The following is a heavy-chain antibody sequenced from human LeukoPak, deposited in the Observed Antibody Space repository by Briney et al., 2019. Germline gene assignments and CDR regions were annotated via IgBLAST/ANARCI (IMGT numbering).Heavy chain of an antibody. CDR2: INSDGSST. D-gene: IGHD3-22*01. CDR1: GLTFSSYW. Sequence: GGSLRLSCAASGLTFSSYWMHWVRQAPGKGPVWVSRINSDGSSTSYADSVKGRFTIFRDNAKNTLYLQMNSLRAEDTAVYYCARDLSYYYDSSDATLDYWGQGTLVTVSS. V-gene: IGHV3-74*01. CDR3: ARDLSYYYDSSDATLDY. J-gene: IGHJ4*02.